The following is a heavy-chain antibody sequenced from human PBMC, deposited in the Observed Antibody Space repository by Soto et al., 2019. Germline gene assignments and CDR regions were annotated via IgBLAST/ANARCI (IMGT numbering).Heavy chain of an antibody. V-gene: IGHV5-10-1*04. Sequence: PGESLKISCKGSGYSFTSYWISWVRQMPGKGLEWMGRIDPSDSYTRYGPSFQGQVTISADKSISTAYLQWSSLKASDTAMYYCARHGYSGYHFRGGAMDVWGQGTTVTVSS. CDR2: IDPSDSYT. J-gene: IGHJ6*02. D-gene: IGHD5-12*01. CDR1: GYSFTSYW. CDR3: ARHGYSGYHFRGGAMDV.